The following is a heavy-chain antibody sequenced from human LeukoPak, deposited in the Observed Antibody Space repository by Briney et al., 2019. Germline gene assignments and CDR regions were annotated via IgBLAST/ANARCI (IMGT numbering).Heavy chain of an antibody. Sequence: SETLSLTCTVSGGSISSSSYYWGWIRQPPGKGLEWIGSIYYSGSTYYNPSLKSRVTISVDTSKNQFSLKLSSVTAADTAVYYCAREYDFWSGLDGFDIWGQGTMVTVSS. CDR1: GGSISSSSYY. J-gene: IGHJ3*02. CDR3: AREYDFWSGLDGFDI. V-gene: IGHV4-39*07. CDR2: IYYSGST. D-gene: IGHD3-3*01.